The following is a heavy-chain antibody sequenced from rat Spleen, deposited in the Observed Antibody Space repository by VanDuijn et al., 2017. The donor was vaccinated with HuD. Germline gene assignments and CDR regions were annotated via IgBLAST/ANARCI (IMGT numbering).Heavy chain of an antibody. CDR3: ARRVRYNRIYFDY. V-gene: IGHV5-25*01. D-gene: IGHD1-5*01. CDR1: GFTFSNYY. J-gene: IGHJ2*01. Sequence: EVQLVESGGGLVQPGRSMKLSCAASGFTFSNYYMAWVRQAPTKGLEWVASISTGGGNTYYRDSVKGRFTISRDNAKSTLYLQMDSLRFEDTATYYCARRVRYNRIYFDYWGQGVMVTVSS. CDR2: ISTGGGNT.